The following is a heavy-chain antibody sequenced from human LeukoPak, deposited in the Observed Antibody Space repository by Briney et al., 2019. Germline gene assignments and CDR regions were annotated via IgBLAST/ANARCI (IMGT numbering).Heavy chain of an antibody. CDR1: GGSISSYY. V-gene: IGHV4-59*12. Sequence: SETLSLTCTVSGGSISSYYWSWIRQPPGKGLEWIGYIYYSGSTYYNPSLKSRVTISVDTSKNQFSLKLSSVTAADTAVYYCARGSGSIFGVVIDYYYYGMD. D-gene: IGHD3-3*01. CDR3: ARGSGSIFGVVIDYYYYGMD. CDR2: IYYSGST. J-gene: IGHJ6*01.